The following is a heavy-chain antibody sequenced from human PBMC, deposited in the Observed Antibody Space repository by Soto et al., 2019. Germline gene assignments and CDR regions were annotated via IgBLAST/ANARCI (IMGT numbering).Heavy chain of an antibody. CDR1: RIALSNTA. J-gene: IGHJ4*01. Sequence: GSLRPACGASRIALSNTAVTWVRQAPGKGLEWVSTISGSGGSTYYADSVKGRFTISRDNSKNTLYLQMNSLRAEDTAVYYCAKDQGSSWYEIDYW. CDR2: ISGSGGST. D-gene: IGHD6-13*01. V-gene: IGHV3-23*01. CDR3: AKDQGSSWYEIDY.